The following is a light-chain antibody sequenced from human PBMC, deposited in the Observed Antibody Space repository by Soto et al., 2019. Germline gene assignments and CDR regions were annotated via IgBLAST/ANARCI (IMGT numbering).Light chain of an antibody. Sequence: QSALTQPPSASGSPGQSVTISCTGTSNDVGGFKYVSWYQQHPGKVPKLMIYHVSKRPSGVPDRFSGSKSGNTASLTVSGLQAEDEADYYCIAYAGSNIGVFGTGTKLTVL. V-gene: IGLV2-8*01. J-gene: IGLJ1*01. CDR1: SNDVGGFKY. CDR3: IAYAGSNIGV. CDR2: HVS.